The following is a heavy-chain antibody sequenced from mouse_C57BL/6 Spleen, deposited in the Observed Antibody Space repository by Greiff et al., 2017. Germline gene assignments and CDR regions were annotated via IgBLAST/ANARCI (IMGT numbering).Heavy chain of an antibody. CDR1: GFTFSDYY. Sequence: EVMLVESGGGLVQPGGSLKLSCAASGFTFSDYYMYWVRQTPEKRLEWVAYISNGGGSTYYPDTVKGRFTISRDNAKNTLYLQMSRLKSEDTAMYYCARLNGYYGMDYWGQGTSVTVSS. V-gene: IGHV5-12*01. CDR2: ISNGGGST. J-gene: IGHJ4*01. CDR3: ARLNGYYGMDY.